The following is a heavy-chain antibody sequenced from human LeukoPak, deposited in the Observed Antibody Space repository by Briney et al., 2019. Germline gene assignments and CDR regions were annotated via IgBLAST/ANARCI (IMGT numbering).Heavy chain of an antibody. CDR3: ARVSGSHSPHAY. Sequence: ASVKVSCKTSGYTFTNYFITWVRQAPGQGLEWMGGISTYNGDTHYAQKFQGRVTMTTDTSTSTAYMELRSLRSDDTAVYYCARVSGSHSPHAYWGQGTLVTVSS. CDR1: GYTFTNYF. J-gene: IGHJ4*02. V-gene: IGHV1-18*01. CDR2: ISTYNGDT. D-gene: IGHD1-26*01.